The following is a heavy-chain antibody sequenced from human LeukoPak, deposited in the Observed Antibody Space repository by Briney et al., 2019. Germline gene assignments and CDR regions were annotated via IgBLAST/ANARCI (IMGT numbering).Heavy chain of an antibody. CDR1: GFTFSSYS. CDR2: ISGSGGST. CDR3: ARGSSSSWRPPPFDY. Sequence: GGSLRLSCAASGFTFSSYSMNWVRQAPGKGLEWVSAISGSGGSTYYADSVKGRFTISRDNSKNTLYLQMNSLRAEDTAVYYCARGSSSSWRPPPFDYWGQGTLVTVSS. D-gene: IGHD6-13*01. J-gene: IGHJ4*02. V-gene: IGHV3-23*01.